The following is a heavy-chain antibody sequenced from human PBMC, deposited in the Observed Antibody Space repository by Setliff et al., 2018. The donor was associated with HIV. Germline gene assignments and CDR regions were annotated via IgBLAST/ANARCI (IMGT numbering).Heavy chain of an antibody. D-gene: IGHD5-18*01. V-gene: IGHV1-2*02. CDR2: INPNSGDT. J-gene: IGHJ4*02. CDR1: GYSLTDYY. Sequence: GASVKVSCKASGYSLTDYYIHWVRQAPGQGLEWMGWINPNSGDTNFAQKFQGRVTMTRDTSTSTAYMELSSLRSDDTAVYYCARGHIRRIQVWTTPETDLDFWGQGNLVTVSS. CDR3: ARGHIRRIQVWTTPETDLDF.